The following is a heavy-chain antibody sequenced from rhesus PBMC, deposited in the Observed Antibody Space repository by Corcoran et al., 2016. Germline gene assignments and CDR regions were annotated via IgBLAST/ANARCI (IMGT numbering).Heavy chain of an antibody. Sequence: QLQLQESGPGLVTASETLSVIRSVEGGAVSRRTCSGVRQPLGKGLQWGGRISGSGRRTHFTPSLKRRVTISTDTSKNQFALKLSCLTAADTSVYYCAIDDPVGCPGSGCYGLDSWGQGVVVTVSS. CDR3: AIDDPVGCPGSGCYGLDS. J-gene: IGHJ6*01. V-gene: IGHV4-173*01. CDR1: GGAVSRRT. CDR2: ISGSGRRT. D-gene: IGHD2-21*01.